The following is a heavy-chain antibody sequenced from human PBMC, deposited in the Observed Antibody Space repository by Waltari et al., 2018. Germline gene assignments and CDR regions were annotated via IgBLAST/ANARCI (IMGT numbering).Heavy chain of an antibody. CDR2: IYWHDER. V-gene: IGHV2-5*01. CDR1: GFSISPSGVG. Sequence: QITFEESCSTLVKPTQTLTLTCSLSGFSISPSGVGVGWIRKPPGKALEWLGIIYWHDERYYNPSLKSRLTITKDTSKNQVVLTMTDMDPVDTATDYCARRKTFNGVDVWGRGTTVTVSS. CDR3: ARRKTFNGVDV. J-gene: IGHJ6*02.